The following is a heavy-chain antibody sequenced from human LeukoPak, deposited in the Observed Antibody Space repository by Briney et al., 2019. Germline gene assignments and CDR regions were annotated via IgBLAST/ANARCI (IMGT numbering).Heavy chain of an antibody. D-gene: IGHD5-18*01. V-gene: IGHV3-74*01. CDR2: INSDGSST. Sequence: GGSLRPSCAASGFTFSSYWMHWVRQAPGKGLVWVSRINSDGSSTSYADSVKGRFTISRDNAKNTLYLQMNSLRAEDTAVYYCASSYGYNTIDYWGQGTLVTVSS. J-gene: IGHJ4*02. CDR1: GFTFSSYW. CDR3: ASSYGYNTIDY.